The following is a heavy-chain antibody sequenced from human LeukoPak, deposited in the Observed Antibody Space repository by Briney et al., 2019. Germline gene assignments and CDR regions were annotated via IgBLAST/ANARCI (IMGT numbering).Heavy chain of an antibody. Sequence: SETLSLTCAVYGGSFSGYYWSWIRQPPGKGLEWIGEINHSGSTNCNPSLKSRVTISVDMSKNQFSLKLNSVTAADTAVYYCARESCSSTSCYAYFDYWGQGTLVTVSS. CDR2: INHSGST. CDR1: GGSFSGYY. V-gene: IGHV4-34*01. J-gene: IGHJ4*02. D-gene: IGHD2-2*01. CDR3: ARESCSSTSCYAYFDY.